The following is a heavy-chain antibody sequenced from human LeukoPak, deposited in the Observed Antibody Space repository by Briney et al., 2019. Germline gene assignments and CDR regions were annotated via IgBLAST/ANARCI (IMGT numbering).Heavy chain of an antibody. CDR2: SGGST. Sequence: SGGSTYYAVSVKGRFSISRDNSKNTLYLQMNSLRAEDSGVYYCARDRSLYYDFWSGFEYWGQGTLVTVSS. J-gene: IGHJ4*02. V-gene: IGHV3-23*01. CDR3: ARDRSLYYDFWSGFEY. D-gene: IGHD3-3*01.